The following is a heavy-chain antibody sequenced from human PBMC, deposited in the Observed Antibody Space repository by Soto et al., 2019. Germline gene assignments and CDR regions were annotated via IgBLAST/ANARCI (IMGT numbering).Heavy chain of an antibody. J-gene: IGHJ4*02. CDR2: IIPILGTA. CDR1: GGTFSSYA. V-gene: IGHV1-69*13. CDR3: ARVGGYCSSTSCSV. D-gene: IGHD2-2*01. Sequence: SVKVSCKASGGTFSSYAISWVRQAPGQGLEWMGGIIPILGTANYAQKFQGRVTITADESTSTAYMELSSLRSEDTAVYYCARVGGYCSSTSCSVWGQGTLVTVSS.